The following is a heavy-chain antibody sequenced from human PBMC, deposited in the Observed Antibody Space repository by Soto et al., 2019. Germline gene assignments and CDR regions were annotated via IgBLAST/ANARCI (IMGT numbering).Heavy chain of an antibody. Sequence: QITLNESGPPLVKPTQTLTLTCTFSGFSLSTRGVGVGWIRQPPGKALEWLALLYWDDDERYSPSLMSRLTITKDTSKNQVFLTTTNVDPVDTATYYCAHRPRGFTYFFDYWGQGTLVTVSS. CDR1: GFSLSTRGVG. CDR3: AHRPRGFTYFFDY. CDR2: LYWDDDE. V-gene: IGHV2-5*02. J-gene: IGHJ4*02.